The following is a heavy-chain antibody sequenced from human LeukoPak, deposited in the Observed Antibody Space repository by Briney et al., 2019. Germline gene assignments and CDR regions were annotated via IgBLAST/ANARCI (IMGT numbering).Heavy chain of an antibody. CDR2: ISASGGNT. J-gene: IGHJ4*02. V-gene: IGHV3-23*01. CDR3: VKDGSGSYYTYYFDY. D-gene: IGHD3-10*01. CDR1: GFTFSSYA. Sequence: GGSLRLSCAASGFTFSSYAMTWVRQAPGKGLEWVSAISASGGNTYYADSVKGRFTISRHNSKNTLYLQMSSLRTEDTAVYYCVKDGSGSYYTYYFDYWGQGTLVTVSS.